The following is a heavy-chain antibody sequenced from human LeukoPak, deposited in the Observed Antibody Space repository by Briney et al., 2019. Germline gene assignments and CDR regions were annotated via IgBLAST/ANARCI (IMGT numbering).Heavy chain of an antibody. D-gene: IGHD3-22*01. V-gene: IGHV3-23*01. CDR1: GFTFSSYA. Sequence: GGSLRLSCAASGFTFSSYAMSLVRQAPGKGLEWVSAISGSCCSTYYADPVKGRFTISRDNSNNRRYLQMNSMRAEDTAVYYCAKDRLYYYDSSGDWGQGTLVTVYS. CDR2: ISGSCCST. J-gene: IGHJ4*02. CDR3: AKDRLYYYDSSGD.